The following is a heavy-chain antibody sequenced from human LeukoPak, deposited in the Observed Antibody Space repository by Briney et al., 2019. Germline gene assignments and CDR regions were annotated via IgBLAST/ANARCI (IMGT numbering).Heavy chain of an antibody. CDR3: ARGASSGYYYDAFDI. CDR1: GFTFSSYG. V-gene: IGHV3-21*01. Sequence: GGSLRLSCAASGFTFSSYGMHWVRQAPGRGLEWVSSISSTGTHIYYADSVKGRFTISRSNAKNSLYLQMNSLRAEDTAVYYCARGASSGYYYDAFDIWGQGTMVTVSS. CDR2: ISSTGTHI. J-gene: IGHJ3*02. D-gene: IGHD3-22*01.